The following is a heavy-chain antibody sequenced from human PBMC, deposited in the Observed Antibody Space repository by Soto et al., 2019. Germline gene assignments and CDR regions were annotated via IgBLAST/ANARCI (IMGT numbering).Heavy chain of an antibody. CDR1: GFSLRGYS. CDR2: ISGTGSSI. V-gene: IGHV3-48*02. Sequence: EVQLVESGGGLVQPGGSLRLSCAASGFSLRGYSMSWVRQAPGKGLEWVSYISGTGSSIYADSVKGRFTISRDNAKNSVYLQMNSLGDDDTAVYYCARGAEYGDYGDYWGQGTLVTVSS. D-gene: IGHD4-17*01. CDR3: ARGAEYGDYGDY. J-gene: IGHJ4*02.